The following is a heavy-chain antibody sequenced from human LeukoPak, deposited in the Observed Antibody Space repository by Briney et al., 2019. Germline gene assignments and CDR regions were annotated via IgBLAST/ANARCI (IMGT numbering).Heavy chain of an antibody. Sequence: SETLSLTCAVYGGSFSSYYWSWIRQPPGKGLEWIGEINHSGSTNYNPSLKSRVTISVDTSKNQFSLKLSSVTAADTAVYYCARGKSYGDYLWKGYYYGMDVWGQGTTVTVSS. V-gene: IGHV4-34*01. CDR2: INHSGST. CDR1: GGSFSSYY. CDR3: ARGKSYGDYLWKGYYYGMDV. D-gene: IGHD4-17*01. J-gene: IGHJ6*02.